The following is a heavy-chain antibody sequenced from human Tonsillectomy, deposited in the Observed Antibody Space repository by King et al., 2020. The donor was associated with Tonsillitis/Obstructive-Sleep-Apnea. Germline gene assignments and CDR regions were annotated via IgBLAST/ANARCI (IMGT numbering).Heavy chain of an antibody. J-gene: IGHJ5*02. V-gene: IGHV3-11*05. D-gene: IGHD2-15*01. CDR1: GFTFSDYY. CDR2: ISTSSGYT. Sequence: VQLVESGGGLVKPGGSLRLSCTASGFTFSDYYMNWIRQAPGKGLEWVSYISTSSGYTNYADSVKGRFTISRDNAKNSLYLQMNSLRAEDTAVYYCARDFYCSGGSCYSRPLSKNNWFDPWGQGTLVTVSS. CDR3: ARDFYCSGGSCYSRPLSKNNWFDP.